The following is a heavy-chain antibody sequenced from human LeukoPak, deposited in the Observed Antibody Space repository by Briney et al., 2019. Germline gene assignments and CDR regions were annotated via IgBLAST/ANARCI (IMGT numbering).Heavy chain of an antibody. CDR2: IYYSGST. Sequence: SETLSLTCTVSGGSISSSSYYWGWIRQPPGKGLEWIGYIYYSGSTYYNPSLKSRVTISVDTSKNQFSLKLSSVTAADTAVYYCAREDYGDPYFDYWGQGTLVTVSS. D-gene: IGHD4-17*01. CDR1: GGSISSSSYY. J-gene: IGHJ4*02. CDR3: AREDYGDPYFDY. V-gene: IGHV4-30-4*08.